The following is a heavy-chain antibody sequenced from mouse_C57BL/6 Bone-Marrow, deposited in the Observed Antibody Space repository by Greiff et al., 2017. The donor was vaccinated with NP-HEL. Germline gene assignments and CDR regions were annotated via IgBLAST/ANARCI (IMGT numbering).Heavy chain of an antibody. J-gene: IGHJ4*01. V-gene: IGHV5-12*01. Sequence: EVKLVESGGGLVQPGGSLKLSCAASGFTFSDYYMYWVRQTPEKRLEWVAYISNGGGSTYYPDTVKGRFTISRDNAKNTLYLQMSRLKSEDTAMYYCARRKDSPYAMDYWGQGTSVTVSS. CDR1: GFTFSDYY. D-gene: IGHD3-2*01. CDR3: ARRKDSPYAMDY. CDR2: ISNGGGST.